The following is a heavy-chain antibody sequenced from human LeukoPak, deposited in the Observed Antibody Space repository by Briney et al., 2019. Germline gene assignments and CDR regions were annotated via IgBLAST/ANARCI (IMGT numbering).Heavy chain of an antibody. D-gene: IGHD3-10*01. CDR2: ISAYNGNT. Sequence: ASVTVSCKASGYTFTSYGISWVRQPPGQGLEWMGLISAYNGNTNYAQKLQGRVTMTTDTSTSTAYMELRSLRSDDTAVYYCARDVYYGSGSYYDYWGQGTLVTVSS. CDR3: ARDVYYGSGSYYDY. J-gene: IGHJ4*02. CDR1: GYTFTSYG. V-gene: IGHV1-18*01.